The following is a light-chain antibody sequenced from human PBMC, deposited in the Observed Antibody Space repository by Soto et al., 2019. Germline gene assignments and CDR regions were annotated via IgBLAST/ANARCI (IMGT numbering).Light chain of an antibody. CDR3: QQYCSSPRT. CDR1: QSVSSSY. Sequence: EIVLTQSPGTLSLSPGERATLSCRASQSVSSSYLAWYQQKPGQAPRLLIYGASSRATGIPDRFSGSGSATDFTLTISRLEPEDFAVYYCQQYCSSPRTCGQGTKVEIK. J-gene: IGKJ1*01. CDR2: GAS. V-gene: IGKV3-20*01.